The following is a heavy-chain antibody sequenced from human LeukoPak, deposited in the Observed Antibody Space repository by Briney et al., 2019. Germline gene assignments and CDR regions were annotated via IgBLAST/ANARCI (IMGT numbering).Heavy chain of an antibody. D-gene: IGHD3-10*01. V-gene: IGHV4-30-4*08. J-gene: IGHJ4*02. Sequence: SSETLSLTCTVSGGSISSGDYYWSWIRQPPGKGLEWIGYIYYSGSTYYNPTLKSRVTISVDTSKNQFSLKLSSVTAADTAVYYCARPFHVTMVRGVIDYFDYWGQGTLVTVSS. CDR3: ARPFHVTMVRGVIDYFDY. CDR1: GGSISSGDYY. CDR2: IYYSGST.